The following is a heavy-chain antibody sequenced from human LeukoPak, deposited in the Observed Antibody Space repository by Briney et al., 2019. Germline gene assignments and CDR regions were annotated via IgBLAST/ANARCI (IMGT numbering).Heavy chain of an antibody. CDR3: AKKGIAAADSFDY. D-gene: IGHD6-13*01. CDR1: GFTFSSYA. CDR2: TSSDGNIK. Sequence: GALRLSCAASGFTFSSYAMHWVRQAPGKGLEWVAVTSSDGNIKYYADSVKGRFTISRDNSKNTLYLQLNSLRAEDTAVYYCAKKGIAAADSFDYWGQGTLVTVSS. J-gene: IGHJ4*02. V-gene: IGHV3-30-3*02.